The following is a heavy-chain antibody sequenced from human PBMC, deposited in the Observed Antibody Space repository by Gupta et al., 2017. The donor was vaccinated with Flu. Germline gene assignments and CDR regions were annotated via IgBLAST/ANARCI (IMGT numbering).Heavy chain of an antibody. CDR3: AREVFEWRNNRYYLYYYDS. V-gene: IGHV4-31*03. CDR2: IYYKGST. J-gene: IGHJ4*02. CDR1: GGSISSGNYY. Sequence: QVQLQESGPGLVKPSQTLSLTCTVSGGSISSGNYYWSWIRQFPGKGLEWIGYIYYKGSTYYSPSLKSRVTMSVDPSKNQFSLKLSSVTAADTAVYYCAREVFEWRNNRYYLYYYDSWGQGILATVSS. D-gene: IGHD3-16*02.